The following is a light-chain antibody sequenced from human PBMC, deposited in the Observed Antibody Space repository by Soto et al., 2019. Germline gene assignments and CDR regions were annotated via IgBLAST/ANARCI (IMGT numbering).Light chain of an antibody. CDR3: QQRSTWPLD. CDR2: DAS. J-gene: IGKJ5*01. Sequence: EIVLTQSPATLSLSPGEGATLSCRASQSVNSNLAWYQQKPGQAPRLLISDASKRATGIPARFSGSGSGTDFTLTISSLEPEDFAVYYCQQRSTWPLDFGQGTRLEIQ. CDR1: QSVNSN. V-gene: IGKV3-11*01.